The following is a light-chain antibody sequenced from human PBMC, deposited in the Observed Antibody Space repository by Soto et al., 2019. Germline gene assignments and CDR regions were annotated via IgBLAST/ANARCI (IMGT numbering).Light chain of an antibody. Sequence: DIRMTQSPSSLSASVGDRVTITCRASQGISNYLAWYQQRPGKVPKLLIYAASTLQSGVPSRFSGSGSGTDFTLTISSLQPDDVATYYCQKYNSAPWTFGQGTQVEIK. V-gene: IGKV1-27*01. CDR2: AAS. J-gene: IGKJ1*01. CDR3: QKYNSAPWT. CDR1: QGISNY.